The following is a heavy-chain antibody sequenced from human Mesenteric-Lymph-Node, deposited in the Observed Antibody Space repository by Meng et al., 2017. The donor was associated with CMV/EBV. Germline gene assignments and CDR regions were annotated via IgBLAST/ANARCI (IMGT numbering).Heavy chain of an antibody. CDR1: GYILTAYY. Sequence: ASVKVSCKASGYILTAYYLHWVRQAPGQGLEWMGWINPYNGDADYAQKFQGRVTMTRDTSIGTAYVELSGLRSDDSALYYCARGYFDNTGFPLDYWGQGSLVTVSS. CDR2: INPYNGDA. J-gene: IGHJ4*02. D-gene: IGHD3-22*01. CDR3: ARGYFDNTGFPLDY. V-gene: IGHV1-2*02.